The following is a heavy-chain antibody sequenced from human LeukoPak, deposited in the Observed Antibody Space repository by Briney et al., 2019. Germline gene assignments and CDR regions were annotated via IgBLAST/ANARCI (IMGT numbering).Heavy chain of an antibody. V-gene: IGHV3-30*18. D-gene: IGHD2-15*01. CDR1: GFTFSSYG. CDR3: ANGGELGYCSGGSCRYYYYDSSGYYY. Sequence: PGRSLRLSCAASGFTFSSYGMHWVRQALGKGLEWVAVISYDGSNKYYADSVKGRFTISRDNSKNTLYLQMNSLRAEDTAVYYCANGGELGYCSGGSCRYYYYDSSGYYYWGQGTLVTVSS. J-gene: IGHJ4*02. CDR2: ISYDGSNK.